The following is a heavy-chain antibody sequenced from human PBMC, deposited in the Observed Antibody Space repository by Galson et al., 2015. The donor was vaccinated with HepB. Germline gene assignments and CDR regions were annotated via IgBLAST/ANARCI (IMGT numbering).Heavy chain of an antibody. CDR2: ISAYNGNT. CDR1: GYTFTSYG. V-gene: IGHV1-18*01. Sequence: SVKVSCKASGYTFTSYGISWVRQAPGQGLEWMGWISAYNGNTNYAQKLQGRVTMTTDTSTSTAYMELRSLRSDDTAVYYCARDLLYSNRLFICDYWGQGTLVTVSS. CDR3: ARDLLYSNRLFICDY. D-gene: IGHD6-13*01. J-gene: IGHJ4*02.